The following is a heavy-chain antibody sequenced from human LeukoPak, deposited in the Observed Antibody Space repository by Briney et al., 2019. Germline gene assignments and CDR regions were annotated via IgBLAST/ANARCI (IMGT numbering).Heavy chain of an antibody. D-gene: IGHD6-13*01. CDR1: GYTFTSYD. CDR3: ARGGSWHTENALDI. J-gene: IGHJ3*02. Sequence: ASVKVSCKASGYTFTSYDINWVRQATGQVLEWMGWMNPNSGNTGYAQKFQSRVTMTRNTSISTAYMELSSLRSEDTAVYYCARGGSWHTENALDIWGQGTMVTVSS. CDR2: MNPNSGNT. V-gene: IGHV1-8*01.